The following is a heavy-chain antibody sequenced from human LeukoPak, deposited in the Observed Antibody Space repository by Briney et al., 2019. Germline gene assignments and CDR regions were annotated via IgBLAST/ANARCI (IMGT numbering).Heavy chain of an antibody. CDR3: AQLAYDSSGYS. CDR2: FYHTGST. Sequence: SETLSLTCAVSGYSISSGYYWGWIRQPPGKGLEWIGSFYHTGSTYYNPSLKSRVTISVDTSKNQFSLKLSSVTAADTAVYYCAQLAYDSSGYSWGQGTLVTVSS. D-gene: IGHD3-22*01. V-gene: IGHV4-38-2*01. CDR1: GYSISSGYY. J-gene: IGHJ4*02.